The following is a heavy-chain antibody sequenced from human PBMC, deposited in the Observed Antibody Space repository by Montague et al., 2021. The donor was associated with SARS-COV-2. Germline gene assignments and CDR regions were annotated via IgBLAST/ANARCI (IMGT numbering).Heavy chain of an antibody. CDR2: IYYSGST. CDR3: PRVRITMIIVVSYFDY. D-gene: IGHD3-22*01. J-gene: IGHJ4*02. V-gene: IGHV4-31*03. CDR1: GGSISSGGYY. Sequence: TLSLTCTVSGGSISSGGYYWSWIRQHPGKGLEWIGYIYYSGSTYYNPSLKSRATISVNTPENQFSRKLSSVTAADPAEYYCPRVRITMIIVVSYFDYWGQGTLVTVSS.